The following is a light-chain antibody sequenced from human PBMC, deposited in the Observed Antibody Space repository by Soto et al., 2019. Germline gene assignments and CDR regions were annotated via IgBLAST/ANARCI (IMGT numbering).Light chain of an antibody. Sequence: QSALTQPASVSGSPGQSNTISCTGTTSDLAGYNYVSWYQQYPGKAPKLMIYEVINRSSGVSNRFSGSKSANSASLTISGLQAEDEADYYCSSYTTTDTYVFGTGTKV. CDR2: EVI. CDR3: SSYTTTDTYV. J-gene: IGLJ1*01. V-gene: IGLV2-14*01. CDR1: TSDLAGYNY.